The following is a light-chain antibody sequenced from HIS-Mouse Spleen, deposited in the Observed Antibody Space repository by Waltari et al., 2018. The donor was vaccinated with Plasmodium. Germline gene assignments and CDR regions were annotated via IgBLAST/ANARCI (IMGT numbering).Light chain of an antibody. V-gene: IGKV3-15*01. J-gene: IGKJ3*01. CDR1: QSVSSN. CDR2: GAS. CDR3: QQYNNWSFT. Sequence: EIVMTQSPATLSVSPGERATLSCRASQSVSSNLAWYQQKPGQAPRLLISGASTRATGIPARFSGSGSVTVFTLTISSLQSEDFAVYYCQQYNNWSFTFGPGTKVDIK.